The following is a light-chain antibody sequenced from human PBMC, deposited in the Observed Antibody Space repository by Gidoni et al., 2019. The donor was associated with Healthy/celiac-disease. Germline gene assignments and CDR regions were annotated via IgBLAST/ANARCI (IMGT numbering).Light chain of an antibody. CDR2: AAS. CDR3: QQSYSTPLT. CDR1: QSISSY. Sequence: IQLTQSPSSLSASVGDRVTITCRASQSISSYLNWYQQKPGKAPKLLIYAASSLQSGVPSRLSGSGSGTDFTLTISSLQPEDFATYYCQQSYSTPLTFGGGTEVEIK. V-gene: IGKV1-39*01. J-gene: IGKJ4*01.